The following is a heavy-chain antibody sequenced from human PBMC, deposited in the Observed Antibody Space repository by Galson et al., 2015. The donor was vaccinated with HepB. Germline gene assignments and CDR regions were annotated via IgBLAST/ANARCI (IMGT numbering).Heavy chain of an antibody. Sequence: SCKASGGTFSSYAISWVRQAPGQGLEWMGGIIPIFGIANYAQKFQGRVTITADESTSTAYMELSSLRSEDTAVYYCATSPRVYYYYGMDVWGQGTTVTVSS. CDR3: ATSPRVYYYYGMDV. CDR2: IIPIFGIA. J-gene: IGHJ6*02. CDR1: GGTFSSYA. V-gene: IGHV1-69*01.